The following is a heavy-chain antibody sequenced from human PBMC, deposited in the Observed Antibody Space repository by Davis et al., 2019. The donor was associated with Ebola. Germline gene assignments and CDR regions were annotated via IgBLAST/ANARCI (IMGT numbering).Heavy chain of an antibody. CDR3: ARGSYYYYYGMDV. J-gene: IGHJ6*02. Sequence: TLSLTCAVSGGSISSGGYSWSWIRQPPGKGLEWIGYIYHSGSTYYNPSLKSRVTISVDRSKNQFSLKLSSVTAADTAVYYCARGSYYYYYGMDVWGQGTTVTVSS. CDR2: IYHSGST. CDR1: GGSISSGGYS. V-gene: IGHV4-30-2*01.